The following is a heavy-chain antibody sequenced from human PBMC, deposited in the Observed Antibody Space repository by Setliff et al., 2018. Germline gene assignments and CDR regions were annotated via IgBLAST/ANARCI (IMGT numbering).Heavy chain of an antibody. CDR1: GFTFSSYA. V-gene: IGHV3-64*02. CDR3: ARDLKFFGVGPLHIDY. D-gene: IGHD3-3*01. CDR2: ISSNGGST. J-gene: IGHJ4*02. Sequence: GGSLRLSCAASGFTFSSYAMHWVRQAPGKGLEYVSVISSNGGSTYYADSVKGRFTISRDNSKNTLYLQMNSLRAEDTAVYYCARDLKFFGVGPLHIDYWGQGTLVTVSS.